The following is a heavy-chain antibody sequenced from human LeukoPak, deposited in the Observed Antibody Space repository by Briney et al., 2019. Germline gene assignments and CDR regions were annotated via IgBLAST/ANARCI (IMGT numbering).Heavy chain of an antibody. J-gene: IGHJ3*02. CDR2: FKPSNGDT. CDR1: GYTFTGYF. Sequence: ASVKVSCKASGYTFTGYFMHWVRQAPGQGLEWMGWFKPSNGDTNYAQKFQGRVTMTRDTSINTAYMELSRLTSDDTAVYYCARLSEDPTIFGVAPDAFDIWGQGTMVTVSS. D-gene: IGHD3-3*01. CDR3: ARLSEDPTIFGVAPDAFDI. V-gene: IGHV1-2*02.